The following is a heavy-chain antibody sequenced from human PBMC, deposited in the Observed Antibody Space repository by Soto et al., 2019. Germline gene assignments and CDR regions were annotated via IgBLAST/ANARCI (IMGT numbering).Heavy chain of an antibody. CDR2: ISYDGSNK. D-gene: IGHD2-15*01. J-gene: IGHJ4*02. CDR1: GFTFSSYG. V-gene: IGHV3-30*18. Sequence: QVQLVESGGGVVQPGRSLRLSCAASGFTFSSYGMHWVRQAPGKGLEWVAVISYDGSNKYYADSVKGRFTISRDNSKNTLYLQMNSLRAEDTAVYYCAKDLRGERFIIVVVVAAKYYFDYWGQGTLVTVSS. CDR3: AKDLRGERFIIVVVVAAKYYFDY.